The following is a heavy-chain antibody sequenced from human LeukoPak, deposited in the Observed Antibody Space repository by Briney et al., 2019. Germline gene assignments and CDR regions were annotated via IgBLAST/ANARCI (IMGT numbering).Heavy chain of an antibody. CDR3: VRGSNGWSGMDV. J-gene: IGHJ6*02. D-gene: IGHD6-19*01. V-gene: IGHV3-48*04. CDR2: ISSSSSAV. CDR1: GFTFSSYS. Sequence: GGSLRLSCAASGFTFSSYSMNWVRQAPGKGLEWVSYISSSSSAVYYAGSVKGRFTISRDNAKNTLYLQINSLRAEDTAVYYCVRGSNGWSGMDVWGQGTTVTVSS.